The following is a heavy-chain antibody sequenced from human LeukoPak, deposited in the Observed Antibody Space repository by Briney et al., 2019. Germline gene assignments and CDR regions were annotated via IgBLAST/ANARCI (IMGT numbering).Heavy chain of an antibody. CDR1: GYTFTSYG. J-gene: IGHJ4*02. CDR3: ARGQYDFWSGQSPLDY. CDR2: ISAYNGNT. V-gene: IGHV1-18*01. D-gene: IGHD3-3*01. Sequence: ASVKVSYKASGYTFTSYGISWVRQAPGQGLEWMGWISAYNGNTNYAQKLQGRVTMTTDTSTSTAYMELRSLRSDDTAVYYCARGQYDFWSGQSPLDYWGQGTLVTVSS.